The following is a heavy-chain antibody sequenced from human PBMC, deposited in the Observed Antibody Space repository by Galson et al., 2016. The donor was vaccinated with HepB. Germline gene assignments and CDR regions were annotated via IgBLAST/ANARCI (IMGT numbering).Heavy chain of an antibody. CDR2: IYWDDDR. D-gene: IGHD3-10*01. CDR3: AHSSGMVHNSFDV. J-gene: IGHJ3*01. Sequence: PALVKPTQTLTLTCTFSGFSLSTRGVGVGWIRQSPGKALEWLALIYWDDDRRYSPSLRSRLTIAKETSKNQVLLIMTNMDPVDSATYYGAHSSGMVHNSFDVWGQGTMVTVSS. CDR1: GFSLSTRGVG. V-gene: IGHV2-5*02.